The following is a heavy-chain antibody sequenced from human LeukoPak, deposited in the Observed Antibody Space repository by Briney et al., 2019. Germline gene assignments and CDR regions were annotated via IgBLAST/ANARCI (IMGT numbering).Heavy chain of an antibody. Sequence: GGSLRLSCAASVYTFSSYPMSWVRQAPWKGLEWLSAISGSGGSTYYADSVKGRFTISRDNSKNTLYLQMNSLRAEDTAVYYCAKASPYCGGDCYSSYYYGMDVWGQGTTVTVSS. V-gene: IGHV3-23*01. CDR3: AKASPYCGGDCYSSYYYGMDV. CDR1: VYTFSSYP. CDR2: ISGSGGST. J-gene: IGHJ6*02. D-gene: IGHD2-21*02.